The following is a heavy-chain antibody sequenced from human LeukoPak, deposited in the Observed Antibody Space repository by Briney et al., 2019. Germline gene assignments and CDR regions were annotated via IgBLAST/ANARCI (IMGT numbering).Heavy chain of an antibody. J-gene: IGHJ6*02. CDR2: ISGSGGST. Sequence: PGGSLRLSCAASGFTFSSYAMSWVRQAPGKGLEWVSAISGSGGSTYYADSVKGRFTISRDNSKNTLYLQMNSLRAEDTAVYYCAKDHAVAGAAYYYYGMDVWGQGTTVTVAS. CDR3: AKDHAVAGAAYYYYGMDV. V-gene: IGHV3-23*01. D-gene: IGHD6-19*01. CDR1: GFTFSSYA.